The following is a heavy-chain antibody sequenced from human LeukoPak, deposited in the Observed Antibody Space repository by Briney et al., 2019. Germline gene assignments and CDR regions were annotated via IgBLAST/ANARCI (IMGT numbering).Heavy chain of an antibody. V-gene: IGHV3-9*01. D-gene: IGHD6-13*01. CDR2: ISWNSGSI. CDR3: AKDRRRGSSWYRVPFFDY. J-gene: IGHJ4*02. CDR1: GFTFDDYA. Sequence: GGSLRLSCAASGFTFDDYAMHWVRQAPGKGLEWVSGISWNSGSIGYADSVKGRFTISRDNAKNSLYLQMNSLRAEDTALYYCAKDRRRGSSWYRVPFFDYWGQGTLVTVSS.